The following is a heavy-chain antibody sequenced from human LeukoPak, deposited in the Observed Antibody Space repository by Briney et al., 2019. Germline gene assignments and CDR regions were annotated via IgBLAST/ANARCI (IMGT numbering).Heavy chain of an antibody. CDR2: INTNTGNP. CDR1: GYTFTNYA. V-gene: IGHV7-4-1*02. Sequence: ASVKVSCKASGYTFTNYAINWVRQAPGQGLEWMGWINTNTGNPTYAQGFTGRFVFSLDTSVSTAYLQISSLKAEDTAVYYCATSSDSSAWFPGASWGQGTLVTVSS. D-gene: IGHD6-19*01. J-gene: IGHJ5*02. CDR3: ATSSDSSAWFPGAS.